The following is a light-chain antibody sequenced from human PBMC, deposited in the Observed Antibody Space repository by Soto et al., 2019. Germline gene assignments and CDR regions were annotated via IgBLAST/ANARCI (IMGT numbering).Light chain of an antibody. V-gene: IGKV1-5*01. J-gene: IGKJ1*01. CDR3: QQYNSYSVT. CDR2: DAS. CDR1: QSISSW. Sequence: DIQITQSPSTRSASVGDRVTITCRASQSISSWLAWYPQKPGKAPKLLIYDASSLASGVPSRFSGSGSGTEFTLTISSLQHDDFATSYCQQYNSYSVTFGQGTKVDIK.